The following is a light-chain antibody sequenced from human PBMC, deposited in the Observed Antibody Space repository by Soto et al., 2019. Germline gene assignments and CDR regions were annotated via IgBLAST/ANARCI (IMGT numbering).Light chain of an antibody. J-gene: IGKJ5*01. CDR2: DAS. Sequence: EILLTQSPDTLSLSPGERATLSCRASQSVSSYLAWYQQKPGQAPRLLIYDASNRATGIPARFSGSGSGTDFTLTISSLEPEDFAVYYCQQRSNWPTFGQGTRLEIK. CDR3: QQRSNWPT. CDR1: QSVSSY. V-gene: IGKV3-11*01.